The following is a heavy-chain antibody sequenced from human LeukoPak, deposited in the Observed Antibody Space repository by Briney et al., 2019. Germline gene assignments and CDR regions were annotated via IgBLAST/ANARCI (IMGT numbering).Heavy chain of an antibody. Sequence: SETLSLTCAVYGGSFSGYYWSWIRQPPGKGLEWIGEINHGGSTNYNPSLKSRVTISVDTSKNQFSLKLSSVTAADTAVYYCAGLPIVVVVAATLFDPWGQGTLVTVSS. D-gene: IGHD2-15*01. CDR3: AGLPIVVVVAATLFDP. V-gene: IGHV4-34*01. CDR2: INHGGST. J-gene: IGHJ5*02. CDR1: GGSFSGYY.